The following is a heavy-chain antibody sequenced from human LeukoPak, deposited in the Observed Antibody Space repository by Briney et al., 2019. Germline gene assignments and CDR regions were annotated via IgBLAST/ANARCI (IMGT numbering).Heavy chain of an antibody. D-gene: IGHD3-10*01. CDR1: GFTFSIYS. CDR3: ARAGSMVRGVMAFDY. J-gene: IGHJ4*02. CDR2: ISSRSAYI. V-gene: IGHV3-21*01. Sequence: GGSLRLSCAASGFTFSIYSMNWVRQAPGKGLEWVASISSRSAYIYYADSVKGRFTISRDNAEKSLYLQMNSLRAEDTAVYYCARAGSMVRGVMAFDYWGQGTLVTVSS.